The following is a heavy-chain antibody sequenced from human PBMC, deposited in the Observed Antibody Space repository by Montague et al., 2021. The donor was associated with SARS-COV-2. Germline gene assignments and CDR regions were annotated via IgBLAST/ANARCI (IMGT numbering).Heavy chain of an antibody. CDR3: ARVVGAYYGMDV. CDR2: IWYDGSNK. D-gene: IGHD1-26*01. CDR1: GFTFSSYG. J-gene: IGHJ6*02. V-gene: IGHV3-33*01. Sequence: SLRLSCAASGFTFSSYGMHWVRQAPGKGLEWVAVIWYDGSNKYYADSVKGRFTISRDNSKNTLCLQMNSLRAEDTAVYYCARVVGAYYGMDVWGQGTTVTVSS.